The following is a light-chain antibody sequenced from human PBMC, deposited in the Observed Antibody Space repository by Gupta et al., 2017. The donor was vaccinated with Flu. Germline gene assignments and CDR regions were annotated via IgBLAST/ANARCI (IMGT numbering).Light chain of an antibody. J-gene: IGLJ3*02. CDR2: RNN. Sequence: QSVLTQPPSASGTPGQRVTISCSGSSSNIGSNYLYWYQQFPGTAPKVLIYRNNQQPSGVPDRFSGSRSGTSASLAISGLRSDDEAAYFCAAWDDILNAWVFGGGTKLTVL. CDR1: SSNIGSNY. CDR3: AAWDDILNAWV. V-gene: IGLV1-47*01.